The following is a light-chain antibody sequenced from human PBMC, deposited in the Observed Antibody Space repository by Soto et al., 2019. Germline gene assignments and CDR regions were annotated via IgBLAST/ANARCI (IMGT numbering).Light chain of an antibody. CDR1: QRISSF. CDR2: AAS. Sequence: DIQMTQSPSSLSASVGDRVTIPCRASQRISSFLNWYQQKPGEAPKLLIYAASGLQSGVPSRFSGSGSGTDFTLTISSLQPEDFATYYCQQTYNTPWTFGQGTKVEIK. V-gene: IGKV1-39*01. CDR3: QQTYNTPWT. J-gene: IGKJ1*01.